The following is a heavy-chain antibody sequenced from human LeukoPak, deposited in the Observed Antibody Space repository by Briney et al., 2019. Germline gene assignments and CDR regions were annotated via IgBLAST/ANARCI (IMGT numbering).Heavy chain of an antibody. CDR2: INPNSGGT. CDR1: GYTFTGYC. CDR3: ARGGIAAAGAPFGFGTLDV. D-gene: IGHD6-13*01. V-gene: IGHV1-2*04. Sequence: ASVNVSCKASGYTFTGYCMHWVRQAPGQGLEWMGWINPNSGGTNYAQKFQGWVSMTRDTSISTAYMELSRLRSDDTAVYYCARGGIAAAGAPFGFGTLDVWGQGTTVTVSS. J-gene: IGHJ6*02.